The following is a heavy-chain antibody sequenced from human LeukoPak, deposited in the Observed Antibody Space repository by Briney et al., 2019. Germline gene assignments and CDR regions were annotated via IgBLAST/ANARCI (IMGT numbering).Heavy chain of an antibody. J-gene: IGHJ5*02. CDR1: GASVSGSAYY. Sequence: PSETLSLTCTVSGASVSGSAYYWGWIRQPPGKGLEWIGEINHSGSTNYNPSLKSRVTISVDTSKNQFSLKLSSVTAADTAVYYCAKTEGPYYYGSGSYDGNWFDPWGQGTLVTVSS. CDR2: INHSGST. V-gene: IGHV4-39*07. CDR3: AKTEGPYYYGSGSYDGNWFDP. D-gene: IGHD3-10*01.